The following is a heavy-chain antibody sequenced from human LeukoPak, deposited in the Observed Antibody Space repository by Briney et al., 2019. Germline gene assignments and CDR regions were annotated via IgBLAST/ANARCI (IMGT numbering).Heavy chain of an antibody. Sequence: GASVKVSCKASGYTFTSYGISWVRQAPGQGPEWMGWISAYNGNTNYAQKLQGRVTMTTDTSTSTAYMELRSLRSDDTAVYYCARVGVYYYDSSGYYAFDIWGQGTMVTVSS. J-gene: IGHJ3*02. V-gene: IGHV1-18*01. D-gene: IGHD3-22*01. CDR1: GYTFTSYG. CDR2: ISAYNGNT. CDR3: ARVGVYYYDSSGYYAFDI.